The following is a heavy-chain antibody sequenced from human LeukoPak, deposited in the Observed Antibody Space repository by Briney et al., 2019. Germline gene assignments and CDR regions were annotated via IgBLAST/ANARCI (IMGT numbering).Heavy chain of an antibody. J-gene: IGHJ3*02. CDR3: ARVGGLRRAFDI. V-gene: IGHV1-18*01. CDR2: ISAYNGNT. CDR1: GYTFTSYG. Sequence: GASVKVSCKASGYTFTSYGISWVRQAPGQGLEWMGWISAYNGNTNYAQKLQGRVTMTRDTSTSTVYMELSSLRSEDTAVYYCARVGGLRRAFDIWGQGTMVTVSS. D-gene: IGHD2-21*01.